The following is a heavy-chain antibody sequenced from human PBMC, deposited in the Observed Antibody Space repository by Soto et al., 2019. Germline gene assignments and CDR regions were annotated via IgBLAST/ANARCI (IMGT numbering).Heavy chain of an antibody. J-gene: IGHJ6*03. V-gene: IGHV4-4*02. D-gene: IGHD1-1*01. CDR3: AGKWNPSTKYVYDYYYYMDV. Sequence: SETLSLTCAVSSGSISSSNWWSWVRQPPGKGLEWIGEIYHSGSTNYNPSLKSRVTISVDKSKNQFSLKLSSVTAADTAVYYCAGKWNPSTKYVYDYYYYMDVWGKGTTVTVSS. CDR1: SGSISSSNW. CDR2: IYHSGST.